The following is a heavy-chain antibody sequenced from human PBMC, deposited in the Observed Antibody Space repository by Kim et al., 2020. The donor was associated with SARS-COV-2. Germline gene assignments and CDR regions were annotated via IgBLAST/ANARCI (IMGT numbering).Heavy chain of an antibody. CDR2: IWYDGSNK. D-gene: IGHD6-13*01. CDR3: ASYNQAWYSSSQSDY. J-gene: IGHJ4*02. V-gene: IGHV3-33*01. CDR1: GFTFSSHG. Sequence: GGSLRLSCAASGFTFSSHGMHWVRQAPGKGLEWVAVIWYDGSNKYYADSVKGRFTISRDNSKNTLYLQMNSLRAEDTAVYYCASYNQAWYSSSQSDYWGQGTLVTVSS.